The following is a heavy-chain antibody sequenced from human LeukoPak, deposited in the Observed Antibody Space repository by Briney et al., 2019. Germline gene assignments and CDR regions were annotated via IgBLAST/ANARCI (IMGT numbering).Heavy chain of an antibody. CDR1: GSSISSWY. D-gene: IGHD2-15*01. CDR2: IYDSGNT. Sequence: PSETLSLTCTVSGSSISSWYWSWIRQPPGKGLEWIGYIYDSGNTNYNPSLKTRVTISADTSKNQFSLKLSSVTAADTAVYYCARAGYCSGGSCYSGWFDPWGQGTLVTVSS. CDR3: ARAGYCSGGSCYSGWFDP. J-gene: IGHJ5*02. V-gene: IGHV4-59*12.